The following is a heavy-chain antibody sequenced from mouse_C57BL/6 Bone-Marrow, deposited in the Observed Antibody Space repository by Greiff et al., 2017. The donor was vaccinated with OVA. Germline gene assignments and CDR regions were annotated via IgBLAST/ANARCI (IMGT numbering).Heavy chain of an antibody. D-gene: IGHD2-4*01. CDR2: IDPSDSYT. CDR1: GYTFTSYW. V-gene: IGHV1-50*01. CDR3: ARGDYDYDDGYYFDY. Sequence: QVQLQQPGAELVKPGASVKLSCKASGYTFTSYWMQWVKQRPGQGLEWIGEIDPSDSYTNYNQKFKGKATLTVDTSSSTAYMQLSSLTSEDSAVYYCARGDYDYDDGYYFDYGGQGTTLTVSS. J-gene: IGHJ2*01.